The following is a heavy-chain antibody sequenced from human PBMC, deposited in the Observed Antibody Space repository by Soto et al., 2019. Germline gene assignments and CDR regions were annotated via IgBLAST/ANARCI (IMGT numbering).Heavy chain of an antibody. CDR3: AKSRVPTAARDYYLES. D-gene: IGHD1-26*01. Sequence: GGALRLSCVAAGVNFRSFGMFWARQAPGEGLEGGATIPWSVDVVYYLDSVKGRFTISKDNSKNTLYLQMDSLGVEDTAVYYCAKSRVPTAARDYYLESWGQGTLVTVSS. V-gene: IGHV3-30*02. J-gene: IGHJ4*02. CDR2: IPWSVDVV. CDR1: GVNFRSFG.